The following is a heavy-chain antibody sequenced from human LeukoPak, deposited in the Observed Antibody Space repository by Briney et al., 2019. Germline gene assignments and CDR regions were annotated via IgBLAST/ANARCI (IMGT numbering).Heavy chain of an antibody. Sequence: SETLSLTCTVSGGSISGYYWSWIRQPPGKGLEWIGYIYYSGSTNYNPSLKSRVTISVDTSKNQFSLKLSSVTAADTAVYYCARDSMIADAFDIWGQGTMVTVSS. CDR2: IYYSGST. D-gene: IGHD3-22*01. CDR3: ARDSMIADAFDI. CDR1: GGSISGYY. V-gene: IGHV4-59*01. J-gene: IGHJ3*02.